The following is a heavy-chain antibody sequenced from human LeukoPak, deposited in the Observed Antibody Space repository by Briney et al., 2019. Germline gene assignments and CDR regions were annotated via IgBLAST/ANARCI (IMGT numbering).Heavy chain of an antibody. CDR3: ARGSSWYVGN. CDR1: GFTFSSYA. J-gene: IGHJ4*02. CDR2: ISYDGSNK. D-gene: IGHD6-13*01. V-gene: IGHV3-30-3*01. Sequence: PGRSLRLSCAASGFTFSSYAMHWVRQAPGKGLEWVAVISYDGSNKYYADSVKGRFTISRDNSKNTLYLQMNSLRAEDTAVYYCARGSSWYVGNWGQGTLVTVSS.